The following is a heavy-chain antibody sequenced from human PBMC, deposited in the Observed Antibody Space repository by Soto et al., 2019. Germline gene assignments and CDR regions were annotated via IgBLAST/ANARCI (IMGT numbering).Heavy chain of an antibody. D-gene: IGHD1-1*01. CDR3: MTTTRDRPFDY. V-gene: IGHV3-7*01. CDR1: GFSFSSYW. J-gene: IGHJ4*02. Sequence: EVQLVESGGDLVQPGGSLRLSCEASGFSFSSYWMTWVRQAPGKRLEYVAIIRQEGSEKKYVDSVMGRFTISRDNAKTSSYLQMNSLRDEDTAVYYCMTTTRDRPFDYWGQGTLVNVSS. CDR2: IRQEGSEK.